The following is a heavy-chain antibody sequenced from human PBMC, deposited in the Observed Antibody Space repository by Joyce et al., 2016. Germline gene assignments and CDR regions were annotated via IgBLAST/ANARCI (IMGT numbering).Heavy chain of an antibody. CDR3: ARVANVASAGYDY. J-gene: IGHJ4*02. D-gene: IGHD6-13*01. Sequence: VELVESGGGFFQPGESLRLSCSASGISIMRSYMAWVRLAPGKGLEWVAISFGDGGTYFGDSVKGRCSISRDKSKNTFSLQMKSLTVGDTGFYYCARVANVASAGYDYWGPGTLVTVSS. CDR2: SFGDGGT. CDR1: GISIMRSY. V-gene: IGHV3-53*01.